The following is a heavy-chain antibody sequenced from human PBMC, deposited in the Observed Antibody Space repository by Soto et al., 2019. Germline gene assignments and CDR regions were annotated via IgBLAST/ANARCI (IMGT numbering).Heavy chain of an antibody. D-gene: IGHD3-10*01. J-gene: IGHJ3*02. V-gene: IGHV4-39*01. CDR1: GGSISSSSYY. CDR2: IYYSGST. Sequence: QLQLQESGPGLVKPSETLSLTCTVSGGSISSSSYYWGWIRQPPGKGLEWIGSIYYSGSTYYNPSHKSRVTISVDTSKNQFSLKLSSVTAADTAVYYCARSPVLLWFGELLSQHAFDIWGQGTMVTVSS. CDR3: ARSPVLLWFGELLSQHAFDI.